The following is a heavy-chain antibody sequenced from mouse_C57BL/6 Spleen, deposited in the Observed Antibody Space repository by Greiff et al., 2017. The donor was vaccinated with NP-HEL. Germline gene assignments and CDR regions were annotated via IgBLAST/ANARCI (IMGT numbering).Heavy chain of an antibody. Sequence: QVQLQQSGPELVKPGASVKLSCKASGYTFTSYDINWVKQRPGQGLEWIGWIYPRDGSTKYNEKFKGKATLTVDTSSSTAYMELHSLTSEDSAVYFCARERDYGNYAYAMDYWGQGTSVTVSS. J-gene: IGHJ4*01. CDR1: GYTFTSYD. V-gene: IGHV1-85*01. D-gene: IGHD2-1*01. CDR2: IYPRDGST. CDR3: ARERDYGNYAYAMDY.